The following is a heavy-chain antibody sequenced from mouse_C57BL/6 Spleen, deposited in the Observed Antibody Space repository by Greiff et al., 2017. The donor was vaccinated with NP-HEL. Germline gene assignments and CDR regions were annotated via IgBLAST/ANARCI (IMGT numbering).Heavy chain of an antibody. D-gene: IGHD2-3*01. V-gene: IGHV10-1*01. Sequence: EVQLVESGGGLVQPKGSLKLSCAASGFSFNTYAMNWVRQAPGKGLEWVARIRSKSNNYATYYADSVKDRFTISRDDSESMLYLQMNNLKTEDTAMYYGGRQGGGLLQAMDYWGQGTSVTVSS. J-gene: IGHJ4*01. CDR2: IRSKSNNYAT. CDR1: GFSFNTYA. CDR3: GRQGGGLLQAMDY.